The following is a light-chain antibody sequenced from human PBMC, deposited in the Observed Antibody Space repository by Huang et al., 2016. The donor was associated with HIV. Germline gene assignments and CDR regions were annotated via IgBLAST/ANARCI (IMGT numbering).Light chain of an antibody. CDR2: WAS. V-gene: IGKV4-1*01. J-gene: IGKJ1*01. Sequence: DIVVTQSPDSLALSLGGRAAINCTASQSVLKTSNNKNCLSWYQLKPGQPPKLVFYWASTLESGVPDVFSGSGSGTHFTLTIASLQAEDVAVYYCHQYYDTPQTFGQGTKVEVK. CDR3: HQYYDTPQT. CDR1: QSVLKTSNNKNC.